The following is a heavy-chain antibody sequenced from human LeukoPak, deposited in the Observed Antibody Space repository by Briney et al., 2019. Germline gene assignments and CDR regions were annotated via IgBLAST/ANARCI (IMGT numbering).Heavy chain of an antibody. J-gene: IGHJ4*02. CDR2: VDYSGNT. CDR3: ARYCSSTSCLNFDY. V-gene: IGHV4-30-4*01. Sequence: SETLSLTCTVSGGSISSGNYYWSWIRQPPGKGLEWIGYVDYSGNTFFNPSLKSRITISVDTSKNQFSLKLSSVTAADTAVYYCARYCSSTSCLNFDYWAQGTLVTVSS. D-gene: IGHD2-2*01. CDR1: GGSISSGNYY.